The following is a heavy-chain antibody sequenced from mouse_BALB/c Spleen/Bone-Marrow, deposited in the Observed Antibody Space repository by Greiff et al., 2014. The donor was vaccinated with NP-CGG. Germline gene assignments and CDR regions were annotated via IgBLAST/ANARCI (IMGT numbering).Heavy chain of an antibody. V-gene: IGHV1-7*01. D-gene: IGHD1-1*01. J-gene: IGHJ3*01. Sequence: QVQLQQSGAELAKPGASVKMSCKASGYTFTSYWMHWVKQRPGQGLEWIGYINPTTGYTEYNQKFKDKATLTADKSSSTAYMQLSSLTSEDSAVHYCARRAYGSGYGFAYWGQGTLVTVSA. CDR3: ARRAYGSGYGFAY. CDR2: INPTTGYT. CDR1: GYTFTSYW.